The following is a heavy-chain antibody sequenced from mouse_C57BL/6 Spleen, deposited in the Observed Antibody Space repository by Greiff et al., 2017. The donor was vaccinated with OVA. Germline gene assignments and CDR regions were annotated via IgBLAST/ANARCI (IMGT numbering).Heavy chain of an antibody. CDR2: ISYDGSN. V-gene: IGHV3-6*01. Sequence: DVHLVESGPGLVKPSQSLSLTCSVTGYSITSGYYWNWIRQFPGNKLEWMGYISYDGSNNYNPSLKNRISITRDTSKNQFFLKLNSVTTEDTATYYCAREGYYAMDYWGQGTSVTVSS. J-gene: IGHJ4*01. CDR3: AREGYYAMDY. CDR1: GYSITSGYY.